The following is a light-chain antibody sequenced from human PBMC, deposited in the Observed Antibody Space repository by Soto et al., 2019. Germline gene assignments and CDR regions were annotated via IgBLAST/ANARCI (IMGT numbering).Light chain of an antibody. Sequence: DIVLTQSPASLSLPPGERATLSCRASQSVSSSFLAWYQQKPGQAPRLLIYGASRRATGIVDRFTGSGSGTDFTLTISRLEPEDFAVYYCQQYDSSLTFGLGTKVEIK. CDR1: QSVSSSF. J-gene: IGKJ1*01. CDR2: GAS. V-gene: IGKV3-20*01. CDR3: QQYDSSLT.